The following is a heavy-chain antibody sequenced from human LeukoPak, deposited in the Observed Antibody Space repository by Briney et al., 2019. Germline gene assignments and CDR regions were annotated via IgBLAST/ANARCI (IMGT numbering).Heavy chain of an antibody. CDR1: GFTFSDHY. Sequence: SGGSLRLPCAASGFTFSDHYMDWVRQAPGKGLEWVGRTRNKANSYTTEYAASVKGRFTISRDDSKNSLYLQMNSLKTEDTAVYYCANLGFDYWGQGTLVTFSS. CDR3: ANLGFDY. J-gene: IGHJ4*02. CDR2: TRNKANSYTT. D-gene: IGHD3-16*01. V-gene: IGHV3-72*01.